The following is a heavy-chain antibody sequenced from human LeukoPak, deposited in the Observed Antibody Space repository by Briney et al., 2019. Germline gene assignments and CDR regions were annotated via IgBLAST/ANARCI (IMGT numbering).Heavy chain of an antibody. V-gene: IGHV3-30*04. J-gene: IGHJ5*02. CDR2: ISYDGSNK. Sequence: PGGSLRLSCAASGFTFSNYAIHWVRQAPGKGLEWVAVISYDGSNKYYADSVKGRFTISRDNSKNTLYLQMNSLRAEDTAVYYCARDADYGDFDWFDPWGQGTLVTVSS. CDR3: ARDADYGDFDWFDP. CDR1: GFTFSNYA. D-gene: IGHD4-17*01.